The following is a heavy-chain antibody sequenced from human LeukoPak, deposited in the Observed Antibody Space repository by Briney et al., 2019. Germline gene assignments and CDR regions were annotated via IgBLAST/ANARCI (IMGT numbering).Heavy chain of an antibody. CDR2: MNPKSGDT. CDR3: AKLAVPGS. CDR1: GYSFADYY. J-gene: IGHJ4*02. Sequence: ASVKVSCTASGYSFADYYMHWVRQAPGQGLEWMGCMNPKSGDTKSASRFQGRVTMTSDTSISTAYMEMTRLTSDDTAVYYYAKLAVPGSWGQGTLVTVSS. D-gene: IGHD6-19*01. V-gene: IGHV1-2*02.